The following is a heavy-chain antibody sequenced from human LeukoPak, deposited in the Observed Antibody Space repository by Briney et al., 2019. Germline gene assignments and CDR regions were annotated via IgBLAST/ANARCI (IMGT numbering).Heavy chain of an antibody. D-gene: IGHD3-3*01. CDR3: AKDGPNRYYDFWSGYYRNWFDP. J-gene: IGHJ5*02. CDR1: GFAFSSNA. V-gene: IGHV3-23*01. CDR2: ISGSGDST. Sequence: GGSLRLSCAASGFAFSSNAMSWVRQAPGKGLEWVSAISGSGDSTFYADPAKGRFTISRDNSRSTLYLQMNSLRPEDTAVYYCAKDGPNRYYDFWSGYYRNWFDPWGQGTLVTVSS.